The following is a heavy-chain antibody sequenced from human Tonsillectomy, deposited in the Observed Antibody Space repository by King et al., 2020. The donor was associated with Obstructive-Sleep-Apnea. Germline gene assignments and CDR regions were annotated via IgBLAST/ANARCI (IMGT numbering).Heavy chain of an antibody. CDR1: GGSISSSSYY. Sequence: LQLQESGPGLVKPSETLSLTCTVSGGSISSSSYYWGWIRQPPGKGLEWSGRIYYSGSTYYNPSLKSRVTISVDTSKNQFSLQLSSVTAADTAVYYWAREGDIVVVPAANMDVWGQGTTVTVSS. D-gene: IGHD2-2*01. V-gene: IGHV4-39*07. CDR2: IYYSGST. CDR3: AREGDIVVVPAANMDV. J-gene: IGHJ6*02.